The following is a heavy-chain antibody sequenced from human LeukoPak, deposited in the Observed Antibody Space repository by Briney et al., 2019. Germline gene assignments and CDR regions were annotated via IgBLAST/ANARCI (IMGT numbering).Heavy chain of an antibody. Sequence: GGSLRLSCSASGFIFSNYAMYWVRQAPRQEPEYVSAINSNGGSTFYADSVKGRFTISRDNSKNTVYLQMSSLRAEDTAVYYCVKTSGSPNGYFDYWGQGTLVTVSS. D-gene: IGHD1-26*01. CDR2: INSNGGST. V-gene: IGHV3-64D*06. CDR1: GFIFSNYA. J-gene: IGHJ4*02. CDR3: VKTSGSPNGYFDY.